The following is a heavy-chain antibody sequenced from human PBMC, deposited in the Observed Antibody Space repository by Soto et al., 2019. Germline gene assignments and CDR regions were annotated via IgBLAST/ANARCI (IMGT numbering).Heavy chain of an antibody. CDR1: GFTFSNAW. J-gene: IGHJ6*02. CDR3: TTSGDGMDV. Sequence: GGSLRLSCAASGFTFSNAWMNWVRQAPGKGLEWVGRIKSKTDRGTTDYAAPVKGRFTISRDDSKNTLYLQMNSLKTEDTAVYYCTTSGDGMDVWGQGTTVTV. CDR2: IKSKTDRGTT. V-gene: IGHV3-15*07. D-gene: IGHD3-10*01.